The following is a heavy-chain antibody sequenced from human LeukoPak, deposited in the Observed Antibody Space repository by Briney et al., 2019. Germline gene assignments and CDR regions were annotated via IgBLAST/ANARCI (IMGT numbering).Heavy chain of an antibody. Sequence: GGSLRLSCAASGFTFSYYAMHWVRQAPGKGLEWVAVISNDGSNKYYPDSVKGRFTISRDHSKNTLYLQMNSLRAEDTALYYCARVIQIYGADYDILTGYDYWGQGTLVTVSS. V-gene: IGHV3-30*01. CDR2: ISNDGSNK. CDR1: GFTFSYYA. D-gene: IGHD3-9*01. J-gene: IGHJ4*02. CDR3: ARVIQIYGADYDILTGYDY.